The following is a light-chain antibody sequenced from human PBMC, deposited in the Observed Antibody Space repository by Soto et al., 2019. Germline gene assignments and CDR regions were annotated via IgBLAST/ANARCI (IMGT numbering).Light chain of an antibody. CDR1: QSVSNRY. J-gene: IGKJ1*01. V-gene: IGKV3-20*01. CDR3: QQYGKTPWT. Sequence: EIVLTQSPGTLSLSPGERATLSCRASQSVSNRYLAWYQEKPGQAPRLLIYGASSRATGIPDRFSGSGSGTDFTLTISRLEPEDFAVYYCQQYGKTPWTFGRGTKVEFK. CDR2: GAS.